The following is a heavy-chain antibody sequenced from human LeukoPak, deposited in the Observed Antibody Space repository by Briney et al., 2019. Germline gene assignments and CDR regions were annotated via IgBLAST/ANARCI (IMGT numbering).Heavy chain of an antibody. CDR1: GGSISSGGYY. CDR2: VYHSGST. Sequence: SETLSLTCTVSGGSISSGGYYWGWIRQPPGKGLEWIGYVYHSGSTYYNPSLKSRVTISVDRSKNQFSLKLSSVTAADTAVYYCARTFSPRGTYYDFWSGLDYWGQGILVTVSS. D-gene: IGHD3-3*01. V-gene: IGHV4-30-2*01. CDR3: ARTFSPRGTYYDFWSGLDY. J-gene: IGHJ4*02.